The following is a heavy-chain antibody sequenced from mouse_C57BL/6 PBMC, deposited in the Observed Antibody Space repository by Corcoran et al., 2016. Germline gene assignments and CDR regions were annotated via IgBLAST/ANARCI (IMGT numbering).Heavy chain of an antibody. J-gene: IGHJ4*01. V-gene: IGHV3-6*01. CDR2: ISYDGSN. CDR3: ASYDYADAMDY. CDR1: GYSITSGYY. Sequence: DVQLQESGPGLVKPSQSLSLTCSVTGYSITSGYYWNWIRQFPGNKLEWMGYISYDGSNNYNPSLKNRISITRDTSKNQFFLKLNSVTTEDTATYYCASYDYADAMDYWGQGTSVTVSS. D-gene: IGHD2-4*01.